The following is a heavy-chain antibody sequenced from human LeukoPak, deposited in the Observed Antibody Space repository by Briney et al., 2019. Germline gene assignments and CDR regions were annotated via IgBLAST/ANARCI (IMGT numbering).Heavy chain of an antibody. D-gene: IGHD2-2*02. CDR2: IYYSGST. CDR1: GGSISSSSYY. CDR3: ATWTQYCSSTSCYKFDY. Sequence: PSETLSLTCTVSGGSISSSSYYWGWIRQPPGKGLEWIGSIYYSGSTCYNPSLKSRVTISVDTSKNQFSLKLSSVTAADTAVYYCATWTQYCSSTSCYKFDYWGQGTLVTVSS. V-gene: IGHV4-39*01. J-gene: IGHJ4*02.